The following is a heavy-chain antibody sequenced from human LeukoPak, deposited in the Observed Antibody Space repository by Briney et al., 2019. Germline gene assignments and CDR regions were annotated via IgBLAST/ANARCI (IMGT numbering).Heavy chain of an antibody. V-gene: IGHV3-53*01. CDR1: GFTVSSNY. Sequence: PGGSLRLSCAASGFTVSSNYMSWVRQAPGKGLEWVSVIFGGGSTYYADSVKGRFTISRDNSKNTLYLQMNTLRAEDTAIYYCAKDRTVGASYWYFDLWGRGTLVTVSS. D-gene: IGHD1-26*01. CDR2: IFGGGST. CDR3: AKDRTVGASYWYFDL. J-gene: IGHJ2*01.